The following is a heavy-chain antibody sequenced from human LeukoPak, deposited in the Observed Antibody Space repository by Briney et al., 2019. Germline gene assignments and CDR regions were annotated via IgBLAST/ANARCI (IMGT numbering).Heavy chain of an antibody. V-gene: IGHV1-8*03. CDR2: MNPNSGNT. CDR1: GYTFTSYD. D-gene: IGHD3-22*01. CDR3: ATTYYYDSSGYYRLDY. J-gene: IGHJ4*02. Sequence: ASVKVSCKASGYTFTSYDINWVRQATGQGLEWMGWMNPNSGNTGYAQKFQGRVTITRNTSISTAYMELSSLRSEDTAVYYCATTYYYDSSGYYRLDYWGQGTLVTVSS.